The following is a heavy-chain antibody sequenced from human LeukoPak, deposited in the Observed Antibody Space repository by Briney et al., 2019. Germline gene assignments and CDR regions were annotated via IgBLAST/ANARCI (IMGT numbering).Heavy chain of an antibody. V-gene: IGHV1-3*01. D-gene: IGHD3-9*01. Sequence: VNPSCKASAYSFTSYSMHWVRRAARQRRGWRGWIIAVNGVTKHTKTFPDRVTTTRDTSASTTCSERSSLMSEDPAVYYFAREGRYFHWVENGGAYDIWGQGTMVTVSS. CDR2: IIAVNGVT. CDR3: AREGRYFHWVENGGAYDI. J-gene: IGHJ3*02. CDR1: AYSFTSYS.